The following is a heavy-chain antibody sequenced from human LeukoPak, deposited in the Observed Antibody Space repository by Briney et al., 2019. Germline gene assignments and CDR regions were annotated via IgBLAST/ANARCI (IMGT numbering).Heavy chain of an antibody. CDR1: GGSISNYY. Sequence: SETLSLTCTVSGGSISNYYWNWIRQPPGKGLEWIGYIYYTGSTNYNPSLESRVTISVDTSKNEFSLKVRSVTAADTAVYYCARALADYYAFDIWGQGTMVTVSS. V-gene: IGHV4-59*01. J-gene: IGHJ3*02. CDR2: IYYTGST. D-gene: IGHD4-11*01. CDR3: ARALADYYAFDI.